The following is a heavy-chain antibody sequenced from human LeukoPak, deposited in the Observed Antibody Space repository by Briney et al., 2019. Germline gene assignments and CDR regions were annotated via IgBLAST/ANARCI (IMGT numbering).Heavy chain of an antibody. J-gene: IGHJ3*02. D-gene: IGHD3-16*01. CDR1: GFTFSSYE. CDR3: GASRQYVGAFDI. Sequence: GGSLRLSCAASGFTFSSYELYWVRQAPGKGLEWISYISSSSTIIKYADSVRGRFTISRDDARESLYLQMSSLRAYDTAIYYCGASRQYVGAFDIWGQGTLVTVSS. V-gene: IGHV3-48*03. CDR2: ISSSSTII.